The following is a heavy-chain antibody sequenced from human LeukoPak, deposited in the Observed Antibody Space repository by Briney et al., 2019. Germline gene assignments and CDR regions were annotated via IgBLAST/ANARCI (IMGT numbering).Heavy chain of an antibody. CDR2: ISSSGSTI. Sequence: GGSLRLSCAASGFTFSSYEMDWVRQAPGKGLEWGSYISSSGSTIYYADSVKGRFTISRDNANNSLYLQMNSLRAEDTAVYYCARSGVMNYDFWSGYYPRVAHDYWGQGTLVTVSS. V-gene: IGHV3-48*03. J-gene: IGHJ4*02. CDR1: GFTFSSYE. D-gene: IGHD3-3*01. CDR3: ARSGVMNYDFWSGYYPRVAHDY.